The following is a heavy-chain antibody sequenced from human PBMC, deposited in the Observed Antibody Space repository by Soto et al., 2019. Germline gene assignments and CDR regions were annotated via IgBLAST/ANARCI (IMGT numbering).Heavy chain of an antibody. CDR3: ATPSRDCSSTSCYAGYYDYMDV. J-gene: IGHJ6*03. Sequence: QVQLVQSGAEVKKPGSSVKVSCKASGGTFSSYTISWVRQAHGQGLEWMGRIIPILGIAKYAQKFQGRVTITAEKSTSTAYMELSSLRSEDTAVYYCATPSRDCSSTSCYAGYYDYMDVCGKWTTVTVSS. CDR1: GGTFSSYT. V-gene: IGHV1-69*02. CDR2: IIPILGIA. D-gene: IGHD2-2*01.